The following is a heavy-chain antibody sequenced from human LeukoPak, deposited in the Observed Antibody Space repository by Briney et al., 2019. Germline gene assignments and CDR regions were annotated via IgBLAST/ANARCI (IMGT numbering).Heavy chain of an antibody. Sequence: ASVKVSCKASGGTFSSYAISWVRQAPGQGLEWMGGIIPIFGTANYAQKFQGRVTITTDESTSTAYMELSSLRSEDTAVYYCARGDSSSSWVYFDYWGQGTLVTVSS. CDR3: ARGDSSSSWVYFDY. J-gene: IGHJ4*02. V-gene: IGHV1-69*05. CDR2: IIPIFGTA. CDR1: GGTFSSYA. D-gene: IGHD6-6*01.